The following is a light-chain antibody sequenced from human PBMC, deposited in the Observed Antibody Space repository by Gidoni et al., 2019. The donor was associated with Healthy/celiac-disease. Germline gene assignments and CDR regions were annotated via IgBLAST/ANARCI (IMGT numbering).Light chain of an antibody. CDR3: MQAIQTRWT. Sequence: ILMTQSPLSLPVTPGEPASISCRSSQSLLHSNGYNYLDWYLQKPGQSPQLLIYLGSNRASGVPDRFSGSGSGTDFTLKISRVEAEDVGVYYCMQAIQTRWTFGQGTKVEIK. CDR2: LGS. V-gene: IGKV2-28*01. J-gene: IGKJ1*01. CDR1: QSLLHSNGYNY.